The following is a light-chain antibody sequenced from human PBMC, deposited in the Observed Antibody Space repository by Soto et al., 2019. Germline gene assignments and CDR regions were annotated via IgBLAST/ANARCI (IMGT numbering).Light chain of an antibody. CDR1: SGSVSTSFY. CDR3: VLYMGSGIPWV. V-gene: IGLV8-61*01. Sequence: QTVATQEPSLSVSPGGTVTLTCGLSSGSVSTSFYPGWYQQTPGQAPRTLIYSTNTRSSGVPDRFSGSILGNKAALTITGAQTDDECDYYCVLYMGSGIPWVFGGGTKVTVL. J-gene: IGLJ3*02. CDR2: STN.